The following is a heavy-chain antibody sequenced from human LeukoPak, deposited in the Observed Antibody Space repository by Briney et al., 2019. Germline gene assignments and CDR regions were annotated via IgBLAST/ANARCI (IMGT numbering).Heavy chain of an antibody. J-gene: IGHJ4*02. Sequence: GGSLRLSCAASGFTFSRSWMHWVRQAPGKGLEWVSGINWNGGSTGYADSVKGRFTISRDNAKNSLYLQMNSLRAEDTALYYCARSYYDFWTGDYWGQGTLVTVSS. CDR1: GFTFSRSW. D-gene: IGHD3-3*01. V-gene: IGHV3-20*04. CDR3: ARSYYDFWTGDY. CDR2: INWNGGST.